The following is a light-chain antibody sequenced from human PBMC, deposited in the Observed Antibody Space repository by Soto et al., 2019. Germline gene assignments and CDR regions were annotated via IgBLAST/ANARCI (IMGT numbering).Light chain of an antibody. J-gene: IGKJ3*01. CDR1: QSVSSN. V-gene: IGKV3D-15*01. Sequence: EIVMTQSPATLSVSPGERATLSCRASQSVSSNLAWYQQKPGQVPRLLIYGASTRATGIPARFSGSRSGTEFTLTISSLQSEDFAVYYCQQYNSWPFTFGPGTKVDIK. CDR3: QQYNSWPFT. CDR2: GAS.